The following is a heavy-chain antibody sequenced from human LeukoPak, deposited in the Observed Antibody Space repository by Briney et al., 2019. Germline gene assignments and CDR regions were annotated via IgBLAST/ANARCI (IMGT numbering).Heavy chain of an antibody. D-gene: IGHD3-10*01. V-gene: IGHV1-18*01. CDR1: GYTFTNYG. CDR3: ARAGYGDLIAGPDC. J-gene: IGHJ4*02. CDR2: ISAYSST. Sequence: ASVKVSCKASGYTFTNYGMSWMRQAPGQGLEWMGWISAYSSTNYARKFQGRITMTTDASTTTAYMELRSLRSDDTAVYYCARAGYGDLIAGPDCWGQGTLVTVS.